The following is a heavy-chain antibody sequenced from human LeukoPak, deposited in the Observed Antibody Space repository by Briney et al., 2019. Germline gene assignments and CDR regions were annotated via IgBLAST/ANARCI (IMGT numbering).Heavy chain of an antibody. V-gene: IGHV1-18*01. D-gene: IGHD2/OR15-2a*01. Sequence: ASVKVSCKASGYTFTSYGISWVRQAPGQGLEWMGWIGAYNGNTNYAQKLQGRVTMTTDTSTSTAYMELRSLRSDDTAVYYCARVGALYGEREGVDYRGQGTLVTVSS. CDR3: ARVGALYGEREGVDY. CDR2: IGAYNGNT. J-gene: IGHJ4*02. CDR1: GYTFTSYG.